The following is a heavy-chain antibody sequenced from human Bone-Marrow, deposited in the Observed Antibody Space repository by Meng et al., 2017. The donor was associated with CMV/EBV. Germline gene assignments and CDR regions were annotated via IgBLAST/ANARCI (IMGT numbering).Heavy chain of an antibody. Sequence: GESLKISCAASGFTFDDYTMHWVRQAPGRGLEWVSLIRWDGGITYYADSVKGRFTISKDNSKSSLYLQMNSLSAEDTAVYYCVRGISYYFDYWGQGALVTVSS. D-gene: IGHD3-3*02. CDR3: VRGISYYFDY. CDR2: IRWDGGIT. CDR1: GFTFDDYT. J-gene: IGHJ4*02. V-gene: IGHV3-43*01.